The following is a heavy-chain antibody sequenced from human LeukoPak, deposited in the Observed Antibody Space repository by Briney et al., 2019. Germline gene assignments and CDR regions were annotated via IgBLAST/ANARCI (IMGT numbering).Heavy chain of an antibody. J-gene: IGHJ4*02. D-gene: IGHD1-26*01. CDR2: IYYSGST. CDR1: GGSISSGDYY. V-gene: IGHV4-30-4*08. CDR3: AREWEPYYFDY. Sequence: PSQTLSLTCTVSGGSISSGDYYRSWIRQPPGKGLEWIGYIYYSGSTYYNPSLKSRVTISVDTSKNQFSLKLSSVTAADTAVYYCAREWEPYYFDYWGQGTLVTVSS.